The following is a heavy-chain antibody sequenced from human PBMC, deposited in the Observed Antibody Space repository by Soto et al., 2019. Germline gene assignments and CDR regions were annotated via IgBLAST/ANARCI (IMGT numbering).Heavy chain of an antibody. Sequence: EVQLVESGGGLVQPGGSLRLSCAASGFTVSSNYMSWVRQAPGKGLEWVSVIYSGGSTYYADSVKGRFTISRDNSKNTLYLQMTSLRAEDTAVYYCARVERGVIVLNYYYYMDVWGKGTTVTVSS. V-gene: IGHV3-66*01. J-gene: IGHJ6*03. CDR3: ARVERGVIVLNYYYYMDV. D-gene: IGHD3-16*02. CDR2: IYSGGST. CDR1: GFTVSSNY.